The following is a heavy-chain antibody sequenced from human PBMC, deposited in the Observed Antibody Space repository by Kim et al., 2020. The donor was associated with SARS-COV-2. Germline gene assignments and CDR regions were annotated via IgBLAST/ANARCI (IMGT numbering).Heavy chain of an antibody. CDR2: ISYDGSNK. J-gene: IGHJ4*02. CDR1: GFTFSSYG. V-gene: IGHV3-30*18. CDR3: AKDGVAYCGGDCYFDY. Sequence: GGSLRLSCAASGFTFSSYGMHWVRQAPGKGLEWVAVISYDGSNKYYADSVKGRFTISRDNSKNTLYLQMNSLRAEDTAVYYCAKDGVAYCGGDCYFDYWGQGTLVTVSS. D-gene: IGHD2-21*02.